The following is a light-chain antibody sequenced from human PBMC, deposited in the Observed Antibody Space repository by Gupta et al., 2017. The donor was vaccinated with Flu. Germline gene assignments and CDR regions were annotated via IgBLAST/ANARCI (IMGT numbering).Light chain of an antibody. Sequence: PGESATLSCRASQGINNNLVWYQLKPGQAPRLLIYGASTRATGIPDRFSGSGSGTEFTLTISSLQSEDFAVYYCQQYNDWLSFGGGTKLEIK. V-gene: IGKV3D-15*01. J-gene: IGKJ4*01. CDR1: QGINNN. CDR2: GAS. CDR3: QQYNDWLS.